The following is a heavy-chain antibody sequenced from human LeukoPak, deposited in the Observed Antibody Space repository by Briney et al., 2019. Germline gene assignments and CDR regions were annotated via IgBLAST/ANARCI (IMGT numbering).Heavy chain of an antibody. J-gene: IGHJ5*02. CDR1: GFTFSSYS. CDR3: ARELVQYYYDSSGYLIAWFDP. V-gene: IGHV3-66*01. CDR2: IYSGGST. D-gene: IGHD3-22*01. Sequence: GGSLRLSCAASGFTFSSYSMSWVRQAPGKGLEWVSVIYSGGSTYYADSVKGRFTISRDNSKNTLYLQMNSLRAEDTAVYYCARELVQYYYDSSGYLIAWFDPWGQGTLVTVSS.